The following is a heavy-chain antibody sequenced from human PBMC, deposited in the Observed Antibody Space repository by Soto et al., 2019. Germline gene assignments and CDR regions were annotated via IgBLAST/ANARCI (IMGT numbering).Heavy chain of an antibody. Sequence: ASVKVSCKADGYDFISYYMHWVRQAPGQGLEWMGIINPSADSTNYAQKFQGRVTMTRDTSTSTVYMELRSLRSEDTAVYYCARPGLYSSSSRGMDVWGQGTTVTVSS. V-gene: IGHV1-46*01. D-gene: IGHD6-6*01. CDR3: ARPGLYSSSSRGMDV. J-gene: IGHJ6*02. CDR1: GYDFISYY. CDR2: INPSADST.